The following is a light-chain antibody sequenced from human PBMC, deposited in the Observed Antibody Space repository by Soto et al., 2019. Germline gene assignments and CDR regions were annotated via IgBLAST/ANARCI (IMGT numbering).Light chain of an antibody. CDR1: QSILSW. CDR3: QQYDTYWT. J-gene: IGKJ1*01. V-gene: IGKV1-5*01. CDR2: DAS. Sequence: DIQMTQSPSTLSASVGDRVTITCRASQSILSWLAWYQHKPGKAPKLLIYDASSLESGVPSRFSGRRSGTEFTLTISSLQPDDIATYYCQQYDTYWTFGQGTKVEI.